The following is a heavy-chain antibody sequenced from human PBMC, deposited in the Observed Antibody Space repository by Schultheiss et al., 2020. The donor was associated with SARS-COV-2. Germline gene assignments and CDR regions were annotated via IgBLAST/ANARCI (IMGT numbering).Heavy chain of an antibody. J-gene: IGHJ4*02. CDR3: ARVGWELLYHAYYFDY. Sequence: SETLSLTCAVFGGPFSGYYWSWIRQPPGKGLEWIGEINHRGSTNYNPSLKSRVIISVDTSKNQFSLRLSSMTAADTAVYYCARVGWELLYHAYYFDYWGQGTLVTVSS. V-gene: IGHV4-34*01. CDR1: GGPFSGYY. D-gene: IGHD1-26*01. CDR2: INHRGST.